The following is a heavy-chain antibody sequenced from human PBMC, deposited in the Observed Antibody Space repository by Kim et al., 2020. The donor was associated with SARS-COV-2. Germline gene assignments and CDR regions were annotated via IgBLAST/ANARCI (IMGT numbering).Heavy chain of an antibody. D-gene: IGHD1-26*01. Sequence: GGSLRLSCAASGFTFSSYAMHWVRQAPGKGLEWVAVISYDGSNKYYADSLKGRFTISRDNSKNTLYLQMNSLRAEDTAVYYCARALGGSNYYGMDVWGQGTTVTVSS. V-gene: IGHV3-30-3*01. J-gene: IGHJ6*02. CDR2: ISYDGSNK. CDR3: ARALGGSNYYGMDV. CDR1: GFTFSSYA.